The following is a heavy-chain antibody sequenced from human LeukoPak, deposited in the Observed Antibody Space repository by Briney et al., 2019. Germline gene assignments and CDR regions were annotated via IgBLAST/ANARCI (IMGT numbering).Heavy chain of an antibody. D-gene: IGHD3-9*01. J-gene: IGHJ4*02. CDR3: AREYYDILTPYGY. CDR2: IKQDGSEK. CDR1: GFTFSSYW. Sequence: GVSLRLSCAASGFTFSSYWMSWVRQAPGKGLEWVANIKQDGSEKYYVDSVKGRFTISRDNAKNSLYLQMNSLRAEDTAVYYCAREYYDILTPYGYWGQGTLVTVSS. V-gene: IGHV3-7*03.